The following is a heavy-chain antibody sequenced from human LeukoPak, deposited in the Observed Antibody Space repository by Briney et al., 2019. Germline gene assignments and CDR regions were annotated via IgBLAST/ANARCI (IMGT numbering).Heavy chain of an antibody. J-gene: IGHJ6*03. CDR1: GDSISYFY. CDR2: IYYSGST. CDR3: ARHKDYYYSYMDV. V-gene: IGHV4-39*01. Sequence: PSETLSLTCSVSGDSISYFYWGWIRQPPGKGLEWIGTIYYSGSTYYNPSLTSRVTISVDTSKNQFSLKLSSVTAADTAVYYCARHKDYYYSYMDVWGKGTTVTISS.